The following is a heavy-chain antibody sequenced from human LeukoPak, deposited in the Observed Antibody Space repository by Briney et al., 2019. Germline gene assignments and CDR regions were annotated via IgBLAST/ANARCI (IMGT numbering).Heavy chain of an antibody. Sequence: SGTLSLTCTVSGDSVASYHWSWIRQPPGKSLEWIGYIFYGGDTNYNPSLKSRVTMSVDTSKNQFSLKLSSVTAADTAVYYCARDPDASGAGYWGQGTLVTVSS. CDR2: IFYGGDT. J-gene: IGHJ4*02. D-gene: IGHD3-10*01. V-gene: IGHV4-59*02. CDR1: GDSVASYH. CDR3: ARDPDASGAGY.